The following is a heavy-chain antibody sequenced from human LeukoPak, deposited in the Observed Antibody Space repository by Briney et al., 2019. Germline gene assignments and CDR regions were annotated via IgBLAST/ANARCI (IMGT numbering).Heavy chain of an antibody. CDR1: GFTFDDYA. CDR3: AKDRRSGWYGAFDV. D-gene: IGHD6-19*01. V-gene: IGHV3-9*01. J-gene: IGHJ3*01. CDR2: ISWNSGTI. Sequence: PGRSLRLSCAASGFTFDDYAIHWVRQAPGKGLEWVSGISWNSGTIGYADSVKGRFTISRDNAKNSLYLQMNSLRAEDTALYYCAKDRRSGWYGAFDVWGQGTMVTVSS.